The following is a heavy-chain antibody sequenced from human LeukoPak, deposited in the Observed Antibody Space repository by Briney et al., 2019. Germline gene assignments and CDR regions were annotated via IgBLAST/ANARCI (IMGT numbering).Heavy chain of an antibody. CDR3: ARGWVPSDISMN. CDR2: IEGDGSTT. D-gene: IGHD1-26*01. Sequence: GGSLRLSCAASGFTFSTFWMHWVRQPPGKGLVWVSRIEGDGSTTEYADSVKGRFTISRDNAKNTVYLQMNSLRAEDTAVYYCARGWVPSDISMNWGQGTMVAVSS. V-gene: IGHV3-74*01. J-gene: IGHJ3*01. CDR1: GFTFSTFW.